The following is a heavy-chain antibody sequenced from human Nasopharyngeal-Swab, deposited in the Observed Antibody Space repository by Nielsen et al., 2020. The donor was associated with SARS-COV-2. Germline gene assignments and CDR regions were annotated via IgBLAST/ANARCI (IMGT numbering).Heavy chain of an antibody. D-gene: IGHD3-10*01. CDR3: ARDGFQLWFGELGSGDAFDI. J-gene: IGHJ3*02. V-gene: IGHV3-30-3*01. CDR2: ISYDGSIK. Sequence: VRQAPGKGLEWVAVISYDGSIKYYADSVKGRFTISRDNSKNTLYLQMNSLRAEDTAVYYCARDGFQLWFGELGSGDAFDIWGQGTMVTVSS.